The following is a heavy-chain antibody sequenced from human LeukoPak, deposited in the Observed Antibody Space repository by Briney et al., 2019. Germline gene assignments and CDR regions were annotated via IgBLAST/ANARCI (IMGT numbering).Heavy chain of an antibody. J-gene: IGHJ4*02. V-gene: IGHV3-21*01. D-gene: IGHD3-3*01. Sequence: GGPLRLSCAPSGFTFSSYSMNSVRQAPGKGLEWVSSISSSSSYIYYADSVKGRFTISRDNAKNSLYLQMNSLRAEDTAVYYCARAEEGVYDFWSGYLIGYFDYWGQGTLVTVSS. CDR3: ARAEEGVYDFWSGYLIGYFDY. CDR2: ISSSSSYI. CDR1: GFTFSSYS.